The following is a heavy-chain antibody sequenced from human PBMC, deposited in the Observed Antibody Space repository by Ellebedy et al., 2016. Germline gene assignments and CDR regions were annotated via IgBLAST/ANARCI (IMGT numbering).Heavy chain of an antibody. V-gene: IGHV1-3*04. D-gene: IGHD1-1*01. CDR3: AREIDRNEGRWFDP. CDR1: GYSFTTYT. CDR2: INTGNGDT. J-gene: IGHJ5*02. Sequence: ASVKVSCKASGYSFTTYTIHWVRQAPGQRLEWMGWINTGNGDTKYSQNFQGRVFITGDTSATTAYMELSSLRSEDTAVYYCAREIDRNEGRWFDPWGQGTQVTVSS.